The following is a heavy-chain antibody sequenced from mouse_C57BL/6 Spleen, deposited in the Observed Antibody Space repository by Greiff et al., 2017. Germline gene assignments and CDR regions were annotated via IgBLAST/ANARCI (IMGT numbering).Heavy chain of an antibody. CDR2: IHPTSGST. D-gene: IGHD2-2*01. Sequence: QVQLQQPGAELVKPGASVKLSCKASGYTFTSYWMHWVKQRPGQGLEWIGMIHPTSGSTNYNEKFKSKATLTVNKSSTTAYMQLSSLPSEDSAVYYCALYYCYGWFAYWGQGTLVTVSA. CDR1: GYTFTSYW. J-gene: IGHJ3*01. CDR3: ALYYCYGWFAY. V-gene: IGHV1-64*01.